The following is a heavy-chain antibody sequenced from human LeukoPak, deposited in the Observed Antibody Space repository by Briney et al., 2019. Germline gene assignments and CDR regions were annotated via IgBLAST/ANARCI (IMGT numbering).Heavy chain of an antibody. V-gene: IGHV3-30*02. CDR2: IRYDGSNK. J-gene: IGHJ3*02. CDR3: ALYSSSSLDAFDI. D-gene: IGHD6-6*01. CDR1: GFTFSSYG. Sequence: GGSLRLSCAASGFTFSSYGMHWVRQAPGKGLEWVAFIRYDGSNKYYADSVKGRFTISRDNSKSTLYLQMNSLRAEDTAVYYCALYSSSSLDAFDIWGQGTMVTVSS.